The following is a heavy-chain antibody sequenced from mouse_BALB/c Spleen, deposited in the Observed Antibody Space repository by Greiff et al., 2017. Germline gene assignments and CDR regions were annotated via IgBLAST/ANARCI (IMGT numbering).Heavy chain of an antibody. Sequence: QVQLKESGAELVRPGTSVKISCKASGYTFTNYWLGWVKQRPGHGLEWIGDIYPGGGYTNYNEKFKGKATLTADTSSSTAYMQLSSLTSEDSAVYFCARRDYDGSYWYFDVWGAGTTVTVSS. D-gene: IGHD2-4*01. CDR3: ARRDYDGSYWYFDV. CDR1: GYTFTNYW. V-gene: IGHV1-63*02. J-gene: IGHJ1*01. CDR2: IYPGGGYT.